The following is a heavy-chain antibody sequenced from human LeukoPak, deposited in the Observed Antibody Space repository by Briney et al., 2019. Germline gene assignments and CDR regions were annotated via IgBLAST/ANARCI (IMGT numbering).Heavy chain of an antibody. Sequence: PSETLSLTCTVSGGSISSSSYYWGWIRQPPGKGLEWIGSIYYSGGTYYNPSLKSRVTISVDTSKNQFSLKLSSVTAADTAVYYCNYHGVGARHFDYWGQGTLVTVSS. CDR3: NYHGVGARHFDY. V-gene: IGHV4-39*01. CDR1: GGSISSSSYY. J-gene: IGHJ4*02. D-gene: IGHD1-26*01. CDR2: IYYSGGT.